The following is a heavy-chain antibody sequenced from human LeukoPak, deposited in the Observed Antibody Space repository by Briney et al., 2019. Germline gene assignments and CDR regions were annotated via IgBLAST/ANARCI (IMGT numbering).Heavy chain of an antibody. CDR3: AKDMVGYGDLFDY. J-gene: IGHJ4*02. D-gene: IGHD4-17*01. V-gene: IGHV3-30*02. CDR1: GFTFSSYG. CDR2: IRYDGSNK. Sequence: PGGSLRLSCAASGFTFSSYGMHWVRQAPGKGLEWLAFIRYDGSNKYYADSVKGRFTISRDNSKNTLYLQMNSLRAEDTAVYYCAKDMVGYGDLFDYWGQGTLVTVSS.